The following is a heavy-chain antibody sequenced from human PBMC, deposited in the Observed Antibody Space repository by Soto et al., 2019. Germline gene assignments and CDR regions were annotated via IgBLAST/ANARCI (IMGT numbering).Heavy chain of an antibody. V-gene: IGHV1-69*06. CDR2: IIPIFGTA. J-gene: IGHJ6*02. Sequence: ASVKVSCKASGGPFSSYAISWVRQAPGQGLEWMGGIIPIFGTANYAQKFQGRVTITADKSTSTAYMELSSLRSGDTDVYYCARGGYCTNGVCPIEYYYYDGMDVWGQGTTVTLPS. CDR3: ARGGYCTNGVCPIEYYYYDGMDV. CDR1: GGPFSSYA. D-gene: IGHD2-8*01.